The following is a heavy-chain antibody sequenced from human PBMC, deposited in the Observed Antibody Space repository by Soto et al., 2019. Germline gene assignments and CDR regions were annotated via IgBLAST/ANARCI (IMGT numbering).Heavy chain of an antibody. Sequence: EVQLLESGGGLVQPGGSLTLSCATSGFTFSSYAMVWVRQAAEKGLEWVASISNNGDTAYYADSVKGRFTISGGNSENTLYLQMNGLRADETALYFCAKSRVFIGAIVTLLDSWGQGTQVTVS. CDR3: AKSRVFIGAIVTLLDS. CDR2: ISNNGDTA. CDR1: GFTFSSYA. D-gene: IGHD3-16*02. V-gene: IGHV3-23*01. J-gene: IGHJ4*02.